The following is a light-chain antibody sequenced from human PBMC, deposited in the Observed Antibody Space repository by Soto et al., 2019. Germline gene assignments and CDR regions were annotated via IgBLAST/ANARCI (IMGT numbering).Light chain of an antibody. J-gene: IGKJ5*01. CDR2: ETS. CDR3: QQYDNLPIT. V-gene: IGKV1-5*03. CDR1: QNVSPW. Sequence: DIQMTQSPSSLSASVGGSVTITCRASQNVSPWLAWYQQKPGKAPSLLIYETSNLENGVPSRFSGSGSGTDFTFTISSLQPEDIATYYCQQYDNLPITFGQGTQLEIK.